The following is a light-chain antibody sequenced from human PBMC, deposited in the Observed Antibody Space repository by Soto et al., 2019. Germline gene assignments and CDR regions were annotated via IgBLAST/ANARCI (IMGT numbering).Light chain of an antibody. CDR1: QTISTY. CDR2: AAS. J-gene: IGKJ1*01. Sequence: DIQMTQSPSSLSASIGDRVTITCRASQTISTYLNWYQQQPGKAPKLLIYAASTLQSGVPSRFSGSGSGTVFTLTISSLHPEDFASYCCQQSYISPWTFGQGTKVEIK. CDR3: QQSYISPWT. V-gene: IGKV1-39*01.